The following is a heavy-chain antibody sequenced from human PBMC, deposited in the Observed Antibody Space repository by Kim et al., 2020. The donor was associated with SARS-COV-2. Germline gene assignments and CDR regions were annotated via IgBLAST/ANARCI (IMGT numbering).Heavy chain of an antibody. CDR2: IVVGSGNT. V-gene: IGHV1-58*01. CDR1: GFTFTSSA. CDR3: AEAGHLARGSIAAAGPGGY. J-gene: IGHJ4*02. D-gene: IGHD6-13*01. Sequence: SVKVSCKASGFTFTSSAVQWVRQARGQRLEWIGWIVVGSGNTNYAQKFQERVTITRDMSTSTAYMELSSLRSEDTAVYYCAEAGHLARGSIAAAGPGGYWGQGTLVTVSS.